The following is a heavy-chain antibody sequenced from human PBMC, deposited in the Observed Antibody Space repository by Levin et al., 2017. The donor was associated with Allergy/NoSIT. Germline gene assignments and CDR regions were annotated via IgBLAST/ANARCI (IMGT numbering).Heavy chain of an antibody. Sequence: TLSLTCTFSGFSLSTSGMRVSWIRQPPGKALEWLARIDWDDDKFYSTSLKTRLTISKDTSKNQVVLTMTNMDPVDTATYYCARNGGTGWFDPWGQGTLVTVSS. D-gene: IGHD1-1*01. CDR1: GFSLSTSGMR. CDR2: IDWDDDK. CDR3: ARNGGTGWFDP. J-gene: IGHJ5*02. V-gene: IGHV2-70*04.